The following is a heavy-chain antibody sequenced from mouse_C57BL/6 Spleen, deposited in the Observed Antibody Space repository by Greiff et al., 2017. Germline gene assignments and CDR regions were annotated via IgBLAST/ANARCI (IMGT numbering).Heavy chain of an antibody. V-gene: IGHV5-17*01. Sequence: EVQLVESGGGLVKPGGSLKLSCAASGFTFSDYGMHWVRQAPEKGLEWVAYISSGNSTIYYADTVKGRFTISRDNAKNTLFLQMTSLRSEDTAMYYCARKKGYDNDEAMDYWGQGTSVTVSS. CDR1: GFTFSDYG. D-gene: IGHD2-4*01. CDR2: ISSGNSTI. CDR3: ARKKGYDNDEAMDY. J-gene: IGHJ4*01.